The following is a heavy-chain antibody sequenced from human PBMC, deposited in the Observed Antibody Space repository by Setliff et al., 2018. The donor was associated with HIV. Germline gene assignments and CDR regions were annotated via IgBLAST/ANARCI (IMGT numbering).Heavy chain of an antibody. V-gene: IGHV4-61*02. Sequence: SETLSLTCTVSGGSISSGSYYWSWIRQPAGKGLEWIGRIYTSGSTNYNPSLKSRVTISVDTSKNQFSLKLRSVTAADTAVYYCASETYYYDNPQYYYYYMDVWGKGTTVTVSS. J-gene: IGHJ6*03. CDR1: GGSISSGSYY. D-gene: IGHD3-22*01. CDR3: ASETYYYDNPQYYYYYMDV. CDR2: IYTSGST.